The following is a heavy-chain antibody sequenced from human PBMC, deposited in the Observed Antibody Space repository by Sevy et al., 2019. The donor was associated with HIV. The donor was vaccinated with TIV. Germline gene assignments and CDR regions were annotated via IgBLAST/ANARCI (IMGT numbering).Heavy chain of an antibody. D-gene: IGHD3-10*02. V-gene: IGHV2-5*02. CDR3: SRRASVAGPPYYFPF. CDR2: IYWDDVS. J-gene: IGHJ1*01. Sequence: SGPTLVNPTQTLTLTCTFSGFSLNTNGVAVGWIRQPPRKALEWLALIYWDDVSRYSPSLKSRLTIPKDTSKNQVVVKMSNLIPVGSATYYCSRRASVAGPPYYFPFWGQRSLVTVSS. CDR1: GFSLNTNGVA.